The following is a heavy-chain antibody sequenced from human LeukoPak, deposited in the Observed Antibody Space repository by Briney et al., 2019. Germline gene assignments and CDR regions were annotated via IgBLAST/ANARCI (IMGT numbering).Heavy chain of an antibody. CDR3: TRGVGSIRRWEDAFDI. V-gene: IGHV3-49*04. CDR1: GFTFGDYA. CDR2: IRSKAYGGTT. J-gene: IGHJ3*02. D-gene: IGHD4-23*01. Sequence: GGSLRLSCTASGFTFGDYAMSWVRQAPGKGLEWVGFIRSKAYGGTTEYAASVKGRSTISRDDSKSIAYLQMNSLKTEDTAVYYCTRGVGSIRRWEDAFDIWGQGTMVTVSS.